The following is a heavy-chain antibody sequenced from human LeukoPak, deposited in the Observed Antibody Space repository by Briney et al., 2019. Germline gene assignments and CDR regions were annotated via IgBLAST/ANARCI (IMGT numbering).Heavy chain of an antibody. CDR3: AGRGSGSYFDY. J-gene: IGHJ4*02. D-gene: IGHD3-10*01. CDR1: GFTFSTYG. CDR2: ISGGGGST. V-gene: IGHV3-23*01. Sequence: GGSLRLSCAASGFTFSTYGMSWVRQAPGKGLEWVSAISGGGGSTYYADSVKGRFTISRDNSKNTLYLQMNSLRAEDTAVYYCAGRGSGSYFDYWGQGTLVTVSS.